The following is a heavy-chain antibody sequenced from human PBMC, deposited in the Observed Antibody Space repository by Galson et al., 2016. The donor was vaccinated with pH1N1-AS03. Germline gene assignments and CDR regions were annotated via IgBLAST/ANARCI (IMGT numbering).Heavy chain of an antibody. Sequence: SVKVSCKASGGTFNSYIFTWGRQAPGQGLEWMGRFIPVYDRTNYAEKFQGRVTITASYMELRSLTTQDTAVYYCATYYETRGYALGFWGQGTLVTVSS. CDR1: GGTFNSYI. J-gene: IGHJ4*02. CDR3: ATYYETRGYALGF. CDR2: FIPVYDRT. D-gene: IGHD3-16*01. V-gene: IGHV1-69*02.